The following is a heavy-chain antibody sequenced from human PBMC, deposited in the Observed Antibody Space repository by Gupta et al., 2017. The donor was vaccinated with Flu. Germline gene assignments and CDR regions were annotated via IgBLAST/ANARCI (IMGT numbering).Heavy chain of an antibody. CDR1: GFTFSSYA. J-gene: IGHJ4*02. V-gene: IGHV3-23*01. CDR3: GKDLGYRSSLVTGF. D-gene: IGHD6-13*01. CDR2: ISCSCGRK. Sequence: EVQLLESGGGLVQPGGSLRLSCAASGFTFSSYAMSWVRQAPGKGLEGGLAISCSCGRKLYAGPGKGRFTISRDNFKKTLYSQMESTEGGGTAVFFRGKDLGYRSSLVTGFWGQGTLVTVSS.